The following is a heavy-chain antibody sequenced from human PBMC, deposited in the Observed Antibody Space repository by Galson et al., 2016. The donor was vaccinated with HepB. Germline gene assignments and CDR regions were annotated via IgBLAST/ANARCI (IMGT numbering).Heavy chain of an antibody. CDR2: LNAYNGNT. CDR1: GHTFISNS. CDR3: ARDKNFVGLATTNDY. V-gene: IGHV1-18*04. J-gene: IGHJ4*02. Sequence: SVKVSCKASGHTFISNSVTWVRQAPGQGLEWMGWLNAYNGNTHYAQKLQGRVTMTTDTSTSTAYMDLRSLRTDDTAVNYCARDKNFVGLATTNDYWGQGTLVTVSS. D-gene: IGHD5-24*01.